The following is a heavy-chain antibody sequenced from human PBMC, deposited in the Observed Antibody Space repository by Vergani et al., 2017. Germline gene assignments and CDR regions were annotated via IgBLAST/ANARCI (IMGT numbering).Heavy chain of an antibody. J-gene: IGHJ4*02. CDR2: ISSSGSTI. D-gene: IGHD3-10*01. CDR3: ARDGYYGSGSYGY. CDR1: GFTFSSYE. V-gene: IGHV3-48*03. Sequence: EVQLVESGGGLVQPGGSLRLSCAASGFTFSSYEMNWVRQAPGKGLEWVSYISSSGSTIYYADSVKGRFTISRDNAKNSLYLQMNSLRSDDTAVYYCARDGYYGSGSYGYWGQGTLVTVSS.